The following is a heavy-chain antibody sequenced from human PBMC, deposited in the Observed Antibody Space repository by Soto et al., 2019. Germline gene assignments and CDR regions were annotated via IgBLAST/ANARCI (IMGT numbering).Heavy chain of an antibody. J-gene: IGHJ6*02. Sequence: ASVKVSCKASGYTFTNYDINWVRQATGQGPEWMGWMNPHSGNTGYAQKFQGRITMTKDTSISTAYMDLNSLRSDDTAVYYCAASNIYYYYYGMDVWGQGTTVTVSS. CDR3: AASNIYYYYYGMDV. V-gene: IGHV1-8*01. CDR2: MNPHSGNT. CDR1: GYTFTNYD.